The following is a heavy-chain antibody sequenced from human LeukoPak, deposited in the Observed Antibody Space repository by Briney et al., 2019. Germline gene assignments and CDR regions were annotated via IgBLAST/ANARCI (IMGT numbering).Heavy chain of an antibody. CDR1: GYTFTSYA. J-gene: IGHJ4*02. CDR2: INAGNGNT. V-gene: IGHV1-3*01. D-gene: IGHD3-9*01. Sequence: DSVKVSCKASGYTFTSYAMHWVRQAPGQRLEWMGWINAGNGNTKYSQKFQGRVTITRDTSASTAYMELSSLRSEDTAVYYCARGLLDWLLRQIDYWGQGTLVTVSS. CDR3: ARGLLDWLLRQIDY.